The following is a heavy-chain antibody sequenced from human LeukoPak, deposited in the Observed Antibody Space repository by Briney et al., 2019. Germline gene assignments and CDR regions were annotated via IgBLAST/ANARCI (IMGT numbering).Heavy chain of an antibody. CDR1: GYTVTSYY. Sequence: ASVKVSCKASGYTVTSYYMHWVRQAPGQGLEWMGILNPSGGSSSYAQKFQGRATLTRATSTSTVYMELSSLRSEDTAVYYCASAPDCSGGSCYSGYFQHWGQGTLVTVSS. J-gene: IGHJ1*01. V-gene: IGHV1-46*01. CDR3: ASAPDCSGGSCYSGYFQH. D-gene: IGHD2-15*01. CDR2: LNPSGGSS.